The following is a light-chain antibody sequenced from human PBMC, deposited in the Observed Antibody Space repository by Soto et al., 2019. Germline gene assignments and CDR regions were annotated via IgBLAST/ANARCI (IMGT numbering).Light chain of an antibody. V-gene: IGKV1-5*03. J-gene: IGKJ1*01. CDR1: ESLIGW. CDR3: QHYNSYSEA. CDR2: KAS. Sequence: DIQLTQSPSTLSASVGDTVTISCRASESLIGWLAWYQQRPGSAPKLLIYKASTLKSGVPSRFSGSGSGTEFTLTISSLQPDDFATYYCQHYNSYSEAFGQGTKVDIK.